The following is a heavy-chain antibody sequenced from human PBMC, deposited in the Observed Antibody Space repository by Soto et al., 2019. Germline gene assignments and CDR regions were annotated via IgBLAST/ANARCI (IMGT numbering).Heavy chain of an antibody. CDR2: IIPIFGTA. CDR3: ARGGYSSSSFIDY. Sequence: SVKVSCKASGGTFSSFAISWVRQAPGQGLEWMGGIIPIFGTANYAQKFQGRVTITADKSTSTAYMELSSLRSEDTAVYYCARGGYSSSSFIDYWGQGTLVTVSS. D-gene: IGHD6-6*01. CDR1: GGTFSSFA. J-gene: IGHJ4*02. V-gene: IGHV1-69*06.